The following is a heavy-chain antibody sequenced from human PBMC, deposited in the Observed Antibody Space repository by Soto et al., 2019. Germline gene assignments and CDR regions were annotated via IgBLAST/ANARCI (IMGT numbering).Heavy chain of an antibody. D-gene: IGHD3-3*01. J-gene: IGHJ6*02. CDR3: TSSPIFGVVTPLGMDV. CDR2: IRSKANSYAT. CDR1: GVTFSGSA. V-gene: IGHV3-73*01. Sequence: PGGSLRLSCAASGVTFSGSAMHWVRQASGKGLEWVGRIRSKANSYATAYAASVKGRSTISRDDSKNTAYLQMNSLKTEDTAVYYCTSSPIFGVVTPLGMDVWGQGTTVTVSS.